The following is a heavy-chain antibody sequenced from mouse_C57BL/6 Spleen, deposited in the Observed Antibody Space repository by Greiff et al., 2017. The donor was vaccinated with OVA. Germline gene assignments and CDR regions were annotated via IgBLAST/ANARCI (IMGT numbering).Heavy chain of an antibody. D-gene: IGHD1-1*01. CDR1: GYTFTSYW. CDR3: ANPWGSSYDWFAY. V-gene: IGHV1-59*01. CDR2: IDPSDSYT. Sequence: QVQLKQPGAELVRPGTSVKLSCKASGYTFTSYWMHWVKQRPGQGLEWIGVIDPSDSYTNYNQKFKGKATLTVDTSSSTAYMQLSSLTSEDSAVYYCANPWGSSYDWFAYWGQGTLVTVSA. J-gene: IGHJ3*01.